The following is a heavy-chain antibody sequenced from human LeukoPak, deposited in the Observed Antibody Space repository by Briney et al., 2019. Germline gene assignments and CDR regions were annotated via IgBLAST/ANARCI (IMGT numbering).Heavy chain of an antibody. CDR3: AKRAPYYFDY. CDR1: GFIFSSYA. J-gene: IGHJ4*02. Sequence: GGSLRLSCAASGFIFSSYAMSWVRQAPGKGLERLSTISNGGGSTYYSDSVKGRFTISRDNSRNTLYLQMNSLRAEDTAVYYCAKRAPYYFDYWGQGTLVTVSS. V-gene: IGHV3-23*01. CDR2: ISNGGGST.